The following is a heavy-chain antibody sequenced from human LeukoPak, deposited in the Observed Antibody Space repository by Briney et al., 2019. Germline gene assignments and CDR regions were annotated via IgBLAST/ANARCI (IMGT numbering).Heavy chain of an antibody. V-gene: IGHV4-59*12. D-gene: IGHD3-22*01. CDR2: IYYSGST. CDR1: GGSISSYY. J-gene: IGHJ4*02. CDR3: ARDRHPFVSSGYCDY. Sequence: SETLSLTCTVSGGSISSYYWSWIRQPPGKGLEWIGYIYYSGSTNYNPSLKSRVTISVDTSKYQFSLKLSSVTAADTAVYYCARDRHPFVSSGYCDYWGQGTLVTVSS.